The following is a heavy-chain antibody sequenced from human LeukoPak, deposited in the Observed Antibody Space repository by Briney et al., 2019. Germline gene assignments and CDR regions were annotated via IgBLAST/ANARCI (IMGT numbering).Heavy chain of an antibody. CDR1: GFTFSSYA. V-gene: IGHV3-74*01. J-gene: IGHJ4*02. CDR2: VSPDGSST. D-gene: IGHD4-17*01. CDR3: ARGCYGEYVCLDN. Sequence: GGSLRLSCAASGFTFSSYAMSWVRQAPGKGLEWVSRVSPDGSSTNYADSVRGRFTISRDNAKNTLYLQMHSLTAEDTAVYYCARGCYGEYVCLDNWGQGALVTVSS.